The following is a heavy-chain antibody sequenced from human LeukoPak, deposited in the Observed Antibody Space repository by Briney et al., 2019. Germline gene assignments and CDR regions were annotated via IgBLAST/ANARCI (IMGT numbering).Heavy chain of an antibody. V-gene: IGHV7-4-1*02. J-gene: IGHJ3*02. CDR2: INTNTGNP. Sequence: ASVKVSCKASGQSLTGYFIHWVRQAPGQGLEWMEWINTNTGNPTYAQGFTGRFVFSLDTSVSTAYLQISSLKAEDTAVYYCARSLYYDFWSGSNDAFDIWGQGTMVTVSS. D-gene: IGHD3-3*01. CDR3: ARSLYYDFWSGSNDAFDI. CDR1: GQSLTGYF.